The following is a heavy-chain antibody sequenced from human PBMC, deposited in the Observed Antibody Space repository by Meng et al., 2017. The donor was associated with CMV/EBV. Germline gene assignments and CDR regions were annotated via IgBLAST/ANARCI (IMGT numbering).Heavy chain of an antibody. CDR2: IYYSGST. CDR1: GGSISSYY. J-gene: IGHJ6*02. V-gene: IGHV4-59*01. D-gene: IGHD6-6*01. CDR3: VRDGAARPSYYYYGMDV. Sequence: GSLRLSCTVSGGSISSYYWSWIRQPPGKGLEWIGYIYYSGSTNYNPSLKSRVTISVDTSKNQFSLKLSSVTAADTAVYYCVRDGAARPSYYYYGMDVWGQGTTVTVSS.